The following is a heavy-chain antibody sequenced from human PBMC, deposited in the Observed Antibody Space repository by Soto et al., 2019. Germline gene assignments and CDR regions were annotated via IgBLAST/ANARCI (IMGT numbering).Heavy chain of an antibody. CDR3: ARDKITGLFDY. CDR2: INHSGST. V-gene: IGHV4-39*07. Sequence: SETLSLTCTVSGDSISSGSAYWTWIRQPPGTGLEWIGEINHSGSTNYNPSLKSRVTISVDTSKNQFSLKLTSVTAADTAVYYCARDKITGLFDYWGQGTLVTVSS. CDR1: GDSISSGSAY. J-gene: IGHJ4*02. D-gene: IGHD2-8*02.